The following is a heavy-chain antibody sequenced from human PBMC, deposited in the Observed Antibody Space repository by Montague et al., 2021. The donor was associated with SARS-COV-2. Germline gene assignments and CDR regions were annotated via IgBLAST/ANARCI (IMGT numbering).Heavy chain of an antibody. CDR2: IDLGYDK. J-gene: IGHJ3*02. Sequence: VKPTQTLTLTCTFSGFSLSTSGMCVSWIRQPPGKSLEWLARIDLGYDKYYSTSLKTRLTISKDTSKNQVVLTMTNMDPVDTATYYCARGYYDILTGYLDAFDIWGQGTMVTVSS. D-gene: IGHD3-9*01. CDR3: ARGYYDILTGYLDAFDI. V-gene: IGHV2-70*11. CDR1: GFSLSTSGMC.